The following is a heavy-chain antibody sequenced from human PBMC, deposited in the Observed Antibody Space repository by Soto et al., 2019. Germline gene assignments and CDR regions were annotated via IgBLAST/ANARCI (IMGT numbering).Heavy chain of an antibody. V-gene: IGHV4-59*01. J-gene: IGHJ4*02. CDR2: VFHSATT. CDR1: GDSFSDYY. Sequence: SSETLSLTCTVSGDSFSDYYWNWIRQVPGKGLEWIGFVFHSATTSYNPSLKTRVAISDDTSKKQFSLRLTSVSPADTAIYYCARGHYSSGWPIDHWGQGILVTVSS. CDR3: ARGHYSSGWPIDH. D-gene: IGHD6-19*01.